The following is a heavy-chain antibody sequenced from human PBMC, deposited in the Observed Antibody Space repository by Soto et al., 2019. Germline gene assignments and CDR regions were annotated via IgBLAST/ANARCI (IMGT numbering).Heavy chain of an antibody. CDR2: ISAYNGNT. J-gene: IGHJ6*02. CDR1: GYTFTRYG. CDR3: ARDHMVRGTGWYYYYGMDV. V-gene: IGHV1-18*04. Sequence: GASVKVSCKASGYTFTRYGISWVRQAPGQGLEWMGWISAYNGNTNYAQKLQGRVTMTTDTSTSTAYMELRSLRSDDTAVYYCARDHMVRGTGWYYYYGMDVWGQGTTVTVSS. D-gene: IGHD3-10*01.